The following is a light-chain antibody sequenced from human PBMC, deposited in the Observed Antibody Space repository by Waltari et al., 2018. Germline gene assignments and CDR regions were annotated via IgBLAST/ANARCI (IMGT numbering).Light chain of an antibody. J-gene: IGKJ4*01. Sequence: EIVLTQSPGTLSLSPGDRATLPCRASQTVSTLALSWYQQKPGQAPRVLIYSTYNRATGIPDRFSGSGSGTDFTLTINRLAPEDFAMYYCQQYDGIVVTFGGGTKVEI. CDR1: QTVSTLA. V-gene: IGKV3-20*01. CDR3: QQYDGIVVT. CDR2: STY.